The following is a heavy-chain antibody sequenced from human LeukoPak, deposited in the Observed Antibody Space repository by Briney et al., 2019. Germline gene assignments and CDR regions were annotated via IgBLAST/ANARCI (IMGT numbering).Heavy chain of an antibody. D-gene: IGHD3-3*01. CDR3: ARGRGRNPSGYYYYMDV. CDR1: GFTFSSYG. Sequence: PGGSLRLSCAASGFTFSSYGMSWVRQAPEKGLEWVSSVTISGDNTYYADSVKGRFTISRDNSKDTLYLLMSSLRAGDTAVYYCARGRGRNPSGYYYYMDVWGKGTTVTISS. CDR2: VTISGDNT. J-gene: IGHJ6*03. V-gene: IGHV3-23*01.